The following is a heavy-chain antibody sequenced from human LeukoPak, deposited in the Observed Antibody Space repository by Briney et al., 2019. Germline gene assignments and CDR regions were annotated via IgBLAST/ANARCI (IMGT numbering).Heavy chain of an antibody. D-gene: IGHD3-3*01. CDR1: GCSISSTSYY. Sequence: KPSEPLSPTCTVPGCSISSTSYYWGWIRQPPGKGLGLIGSIYYSGGTYYNPSLKSRVTISVDTSKNQFSLKLSSVTAADTAVYYCARSSLPFLEWGNWFDPWGQGTLVTVSS. CDR3: ARSSLPFLEWGNWFDP. J-gene: IGHJ5*02. CDR2: IYYSGGT. V-gene: IGHV4-39*07.